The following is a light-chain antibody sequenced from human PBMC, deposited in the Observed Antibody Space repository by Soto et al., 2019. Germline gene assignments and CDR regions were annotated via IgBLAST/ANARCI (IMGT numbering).Light chain of an antibody. CDR1: QTVLDSFNNKDY. Sequence: DIVMTQSPDSLAVSLGERATINCKPSQTVLDSFNNKDYLTWYQQKPGQPPKLLIYWASTREFGVPDRFSGSGSGTDFTLTSSSLQAEDVAVYYCQQYYSTPRTFGHGTKVEIK. J-gene: IGKJ1*01. CDR2: WAS. CDR3: QQYYSTPRT. V-gene: IGKV4-1*01.